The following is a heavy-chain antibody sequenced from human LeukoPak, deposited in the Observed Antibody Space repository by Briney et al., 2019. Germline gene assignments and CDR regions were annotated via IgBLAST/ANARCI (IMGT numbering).Heavy chain of an antibody. Sequence: PSETLSLICTVSGGSISSYYWSWIRQPPGKGLEWIGYIYYSGSTNYNPSLKSRVTISVDTSKNQFSLKLSSVTAADTAVYYCARRRFSYYYDSSGYYYDHWGQGTLVTVSS. J-gene: IGHJ5*02. CDR1: GGSISSYY. V-gene: IGHV4-59*08. CDR3: ARRRFSYYYDSSGYYYDH. D-gene: IGHD3-22*01. CDR2: IYYSGST.